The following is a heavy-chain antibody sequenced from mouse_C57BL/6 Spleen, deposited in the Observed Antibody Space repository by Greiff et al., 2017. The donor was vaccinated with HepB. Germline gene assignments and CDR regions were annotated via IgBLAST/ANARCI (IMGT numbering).Heavy chain of an antibody. CDR2: IYPGSGST. Sequence: QVQLQQPGAELVKPGASVKMSCKASGYTFTSYWITWVKQRPGQGLEWIGDIYPGSGSTNYNEKFKSKATLTVDTSSSTAYMQLSSLTSEDSAVYYCARRAIYYDYDEDAMDYWGQGTSVTVSS. J-gene: IGHJ4*01. CDR3: ARRAIYYDYDEDAMDY. D-gene: IGHD2-4*01. CDR1: GYTFTSYW. V-gene: IGHV1-55*01.